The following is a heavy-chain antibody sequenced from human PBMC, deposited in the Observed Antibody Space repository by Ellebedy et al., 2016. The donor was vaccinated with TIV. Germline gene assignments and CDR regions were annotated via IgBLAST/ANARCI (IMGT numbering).Heavy chain of an antibody. CDR3: ARDNKWDLLFALDL. CDR2: ISDDGSNK. D-gene: IGHD1-26*01. Sequence: GESLKISCVASGFDFSDYAMHWVRQAPGKGLEWVTLISDDGSNKYYVESARGRFTISRDNSKKTLYLEMDSLRPEDTALYYCARDNKWDLLFALDLWGPGTMVTVSS. CDR1: GFDFSDYA. V-gene: IGHV3-30*03. J-gene: IGHJ3*01.